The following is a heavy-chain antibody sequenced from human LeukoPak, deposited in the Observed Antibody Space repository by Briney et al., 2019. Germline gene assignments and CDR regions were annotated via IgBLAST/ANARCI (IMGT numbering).Heavy chain of an antibody. J-gene: IGHJ4*02. D-gene: IGHD1-26*01. Sequence: GGSLRLSCAASGFTFSSYEMNWVRQAPGKGLEWVSYISSSGSTIYYADSVKGRFTISRDNAKNSLYLQMNSLRAEDTAVYYCARGWELLGGFFDYWGQRTLVTVSS. CDR1: GFTFSSYE. CDR3: ARGWELLGGFFDY. V-gene: IGHV3-48*03. CDR2: ISSSGSTI.